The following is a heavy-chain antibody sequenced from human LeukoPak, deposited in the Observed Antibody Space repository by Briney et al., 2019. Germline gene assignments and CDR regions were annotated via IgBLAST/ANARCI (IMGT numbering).Heavy chain of an antibody. CDR1: GGSISSGDYY. D-gene: IGHD5-12*01. V-gene: IGHV4-30-4*01. CDR2: IYYSGST. CDR3: ARAGKNSGYDLAPDAFDI. J-gene: IGHJ3*02. Sequence: PSETLSLTCTVSGGSISSGDYYWSWIRQPPGKGLEWIGYIYYSGSTYYNPSLKSRVTISVDTSKNQFSLKLSSVTAADTAVYYCARAGKNSGYDLAPDAFDIWGQGTMVTVSS.